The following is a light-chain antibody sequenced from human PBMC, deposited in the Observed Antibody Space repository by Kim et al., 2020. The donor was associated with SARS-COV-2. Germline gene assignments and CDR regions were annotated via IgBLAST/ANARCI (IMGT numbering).Light chain of an antibody. Sequence: EIVLTQSPGTLSLSPGERATLSCRASQSVSSSSLAWYQQKPGQAPRLLIYGVSSRATGIPDRFSGSGSGTDFTLTINRLEPEDFAVYYCQQYGSSPYTFGQGTKLEI. J-gene: IGKJ2*01. CDR1: QSVSSSS. CDR3: QQYGSSPYT. V-gene: IGKV3-20*01. CDR2: GVS.